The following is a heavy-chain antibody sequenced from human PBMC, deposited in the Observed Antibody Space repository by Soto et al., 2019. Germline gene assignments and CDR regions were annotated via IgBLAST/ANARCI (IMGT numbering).Heavy chain of an antibody. V-gene: IGHV3-15*01. CDR1: GFTFSNAW. CDR3: TIYDHILGSDRYRWAY. D-gene: IGHD3-16*02. J-gene: IGHJ4*02. CDR2: IKSKIDGGTT. Sequence: EVQLVESGGGFVKPGASLRLSCAASGFTFSNAWMSWVRQAPGKGLEWVARIKSKIDGGTTDHAAPVKGRFTISRDDSENPLYLQMNSLETEDTAVYYCTIYDHILGSDRYRWAYWGQGALGTVSS.